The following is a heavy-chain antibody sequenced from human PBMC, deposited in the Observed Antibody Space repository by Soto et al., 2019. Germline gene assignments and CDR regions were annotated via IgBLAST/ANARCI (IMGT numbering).Heavy chain of an antibody. J-gene: IGHJ6*02. D-gene: IGHD6-19*01. CDR1: GGNPSNSA. CDR3: AGGRIVVAGSSAYYSMDV. CDR2: IIPVFGII. V-gene: IGHV1-69*01. Sequence: QVHLLLQSGAEVKKPGYSVKVACKASGGNPSNSAISWVRQAPGQGLEWMGGIIPVFGIISHAQNFEGRVTITADESTSTAYMELSSLRSKDTDVYFCAGGRIVVAGSSAYYSMDVWGQGTTVTVSS.